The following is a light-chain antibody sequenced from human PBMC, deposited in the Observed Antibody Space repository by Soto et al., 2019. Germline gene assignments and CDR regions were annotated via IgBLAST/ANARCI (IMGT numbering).Light chain of an antibody. J-gene: IGKJ1*01. CDR1: QSVSSSY. V-gene: IGKV3-20*01. CDR3: QDYGSSRT. Sequence: ESVLTQSPATLFLSPGERANLYCRASQSVSSSYFAWYHQKPGQAPRLLIYGASSRATGIPDRFSGSGSGTDFTLTISRLEPEDFAVYYCQDYGSSRTFGQGTKVDI. CDR2: GAS.